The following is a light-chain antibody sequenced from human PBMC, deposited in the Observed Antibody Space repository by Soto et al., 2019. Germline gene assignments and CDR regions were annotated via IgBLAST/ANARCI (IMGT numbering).Light chain of an antibody. CDR3: QQRNNWPIT. CDR1: QSVSSY. Sequence: EIVLTQSPATLSLSPGESATLSCRASQSVSSYLAWYQQKPGQAPRLLIYDASNRATGIPARFSGSGSGTEFTLTISSLXXXXXXXYYCQQRNNWPITFGQGTRLEIK. V-gene: IGKV3-11*01. J-gene: IGKJ5*01. CDR2: DAS.